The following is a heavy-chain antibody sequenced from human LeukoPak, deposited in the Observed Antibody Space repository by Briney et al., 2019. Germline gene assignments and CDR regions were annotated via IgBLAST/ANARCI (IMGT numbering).Heavy chain of an antibody. J-gene: IGHJ4*02. CDR1: GFTFDDYA. D-gene: IGHD6-13*01. V-gene: IGHV3-9*03. Sequence: GGSLRLSCTASGFTFDDYAMHWVQQAPGKGLEWVSGISWNSGSIGYADSVKGRFTISRDNAKNSLYLQMNSLRAEDMALYYCAKDLGSWYFRGFDYWGQGTLVTVSS. CDR2: ISWNSGSI. CDR3: AKDLGSWYFRGFDY.